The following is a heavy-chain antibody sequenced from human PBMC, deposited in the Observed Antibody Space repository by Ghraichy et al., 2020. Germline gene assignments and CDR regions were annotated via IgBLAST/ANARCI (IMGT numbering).Heavy chain of an antibody. Sequence: SETLSLTCGVYGGSFSGFPWSWIRQPPGKGLEWIGEINHSGNTNYNPSLKSRATLSVDTSKKQFSLMLSSVTAADTAVYFCARGLRGGYAYYYGMDVWGQGTTVTVSS. V-gene: IGHV4-34*01. CDR1: GGSFSGFP. CDR3: ARGLRGGYAYYYGMDV. D-gene: IGHD3-16*01. CDR2: INHSGNT. J-gene: IGHJ6*02.